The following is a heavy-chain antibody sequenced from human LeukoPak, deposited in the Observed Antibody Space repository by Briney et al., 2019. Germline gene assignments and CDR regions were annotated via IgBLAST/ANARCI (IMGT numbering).Heavy chain of an antibody. Sequence: ASVTVSCKASGYTFTSYDINWVRQATGQGLEWMGWMNPNSGNTGYAQKFQGRVTMTRNTSISTAYMELSSLRSEDTAVYYCARDPAYSYGYPDAFDIWGQGTMVTVSS. J-gene: IGHJ3*02. CDR1: GYTFTSYD. V-gene: IGHV1-8*01. D-gene: IGHD5-18*01. CDR3: ARDPAYSYGYPDAFDI. CDR2: MNPNSGNT.